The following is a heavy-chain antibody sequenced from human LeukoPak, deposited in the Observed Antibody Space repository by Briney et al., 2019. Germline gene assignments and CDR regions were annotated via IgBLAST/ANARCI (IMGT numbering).Heavy chain of an antibody. V-gene: IGHV1-2*02. J-gene: IGHJ5*02. CDR3: ARVDTAMVEDNWFDP. D-gene: IGHD5-18*01. CDR1: GYTFTSYG. CDR2: INPNSGGT. Sequence: ASVKVSCKASGYTFTSYGISWVRQAPGQGLEWMGWINPNSGGTNYAQKFQGRVTMTRDTSISTAYMELSRLRSDDTAVYYCARVDTAMVEDNWFDPWGQGTLVTVSS.